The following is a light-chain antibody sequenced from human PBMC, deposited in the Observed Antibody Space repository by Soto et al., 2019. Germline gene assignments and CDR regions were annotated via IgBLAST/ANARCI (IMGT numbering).Light chain of an antibody. J-gene: IGKJ2*01. Sequence: DIQMTQSPSSLSTSVGDRVTITCRARQSISTYLNWYQQRPGKAPKLLISIASRLQSGVPSRFSGSGSGTDFTLTISSLQPEDFASYVCQQSYSTPYTFGQGTKLEI. CDR2: IAS. CDR3: QQSYSTPYT. CDR1: QSISTY. V-gene: IGKV1-39*01.